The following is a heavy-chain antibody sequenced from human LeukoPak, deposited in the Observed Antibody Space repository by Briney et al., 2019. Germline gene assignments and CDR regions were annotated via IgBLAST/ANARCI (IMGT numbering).Heavy chain of an antibody. D-gene: IGHD6-19*01. CDR1: GFTFSSYA. CDR2: ISGSGGST. J-gene: IGHJ4*02. V-gene: IGHV3-23*01. Sequence: PGGSLRLSCAASGFTFSSYAMSWVHQAPGKGLEWVSAISGSGGSTYYADSVKGRFTISRDNSKNTLYLQMNSLRDEDTAMYYCARVVAGGIFDYWGQGTLVTVSS. CDR3: ARVVAGGIFDY.